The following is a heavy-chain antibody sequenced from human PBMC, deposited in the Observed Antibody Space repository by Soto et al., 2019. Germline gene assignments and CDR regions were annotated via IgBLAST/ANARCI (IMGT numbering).Heavy chain of an antibody. J-gene: IGHJ4*02. D-gene: IGHD6-19*01. CDR3: ASGIAVAGKRPGY. CDR2: ISSSSSTI. V-gene: IGHV3-48*02. Sequence: GGSLRLSCAASGFTFSSYSMNWVRQAPGKGLEWVSYISSSSSTIYYADSVKGRFTISRDNAKNSLYLQMDSLRDEDTAVYYCASGIAVAGKRPGYWGQGTLVTVSS. CDR1: GFTFSSYS.